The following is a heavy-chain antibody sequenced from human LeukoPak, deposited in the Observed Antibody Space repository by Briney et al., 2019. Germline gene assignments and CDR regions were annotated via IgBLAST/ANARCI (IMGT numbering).Heavy chain of an antibody. CDR2: IWYDGSNK. CDR3: AREEIRIAAAGNPWTVYYYGMDV. J-gene: IGHJ6*04. V-gene: IGHV3-33*01. CDR1: GFTFSSYG. D-gene: IGHD6-13*01. Sequence: PGRSLRLSCAASGFTFSSYGMHWVRQAPGKGLEWVAVIWYDGSNKYYADSVKGRFTISRDNSKNTLYLQMNSLRAEDTAVYYCAREEIRIAAAGNPWTVYYYGMDVWGKGTTVTVSS.